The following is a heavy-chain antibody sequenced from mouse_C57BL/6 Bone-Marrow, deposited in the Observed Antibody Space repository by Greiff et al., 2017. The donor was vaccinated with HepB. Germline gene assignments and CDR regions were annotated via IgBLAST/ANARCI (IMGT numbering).Heavy chain of an antibody. J-gene: IGHJ1*03. D-gene: IGHD1-1*01. V-gene: IGHV5-2*01. CDR2: INSDGGST. CDR1: EYEFPSHD. CDR3: ARQGRGTGYWYFDV. Sequence: EVQVVESGGGLVQPGESLKLSCESNEYEFPSHDMSWVRKTPEKRLELVAAINSDGGSTYSPDTMERRFIISRDKTKKTLYLQVSSLRSEDTALYYCARQGRGTGYWYFDVWGTGTTVTVSS.